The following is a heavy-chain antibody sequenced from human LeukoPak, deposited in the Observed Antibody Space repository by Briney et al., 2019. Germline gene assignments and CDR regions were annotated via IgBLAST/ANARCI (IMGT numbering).Heavy chain of an antibody. D-gene: IGHD3-22*01. CDR1: GFTFSSYW. V-gene: IGHV3-74*01. Sequence: GGSLRLSCAASGFTFSSYWMHWVRHAPGKGLVWVSRINSDGSSTSYADSVKGRFTISRDNAKNTLYLQMNSLRAEDTAVYYCARGTYYYDSSGYYYGYWGQGTLVTVSS. CDR3: ARGTYYYDSSGYYYGY. CDR2: INSDGSST. J-gene: IGHJ4*02.